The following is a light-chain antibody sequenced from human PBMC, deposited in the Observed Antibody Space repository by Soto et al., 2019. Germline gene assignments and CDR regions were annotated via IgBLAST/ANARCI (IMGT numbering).Light chain of an antibody. CDR3: QQYNKWPPLT. CDR2: GAS. J-gene: IGKJ1*01. V-gene: IGKV3-15*01. CDR1: QSVGSN. Sequence: VMTQSPATLSVSPGERATLSCRASQSVGSNLAWYQQKPGQAPRLLIYGASTRATDIPARFSGSGSATEFTLTISSLQSEDFAVYYCQQYNKWPPLTFGQGTKVDIK.